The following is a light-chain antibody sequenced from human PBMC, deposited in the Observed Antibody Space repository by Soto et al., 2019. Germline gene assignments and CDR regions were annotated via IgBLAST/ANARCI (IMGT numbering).Light chain of an antibody. CDR3: SSYAGSVL. CDR1: SSDVGSYNL. J-gene: IGLJ7*01. CDR2: EGT. Sequence: QSALTQPASVSGSPGQSITISCTGTSSDVGSYNLVSWYQQHPGKAPKLMIYEGTKRPSGVSTRFSGSKSGNTASLTISGLQAEDEADYYCSSYAGSVLFGGGTQLTVL. V-gene: IGLV2-23*01.